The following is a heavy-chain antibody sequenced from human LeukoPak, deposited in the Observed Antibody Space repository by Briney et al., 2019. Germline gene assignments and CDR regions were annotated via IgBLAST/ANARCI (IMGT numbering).Heavy chain of an antibody. CDR1: GFTFDDYA. D-gene: IGHD2-15*01. CDR3: AKGELGYCSGGSCHVGGPLDY. V-gene: IGHV3-23*01. Sequence: PGGSLRLSCAASGFTFDDYAMHWVRQAPGKGLEWVSAISGSGGSTYYADSVKGRFTISRDNSKNTLYLQMNSLRAEDTAVYYCAKGELGYCSGGSCHVGGPLDYWGQGTLVTVSS. CDR2: ISGSGGST. J-gene: IGHJ4*02.